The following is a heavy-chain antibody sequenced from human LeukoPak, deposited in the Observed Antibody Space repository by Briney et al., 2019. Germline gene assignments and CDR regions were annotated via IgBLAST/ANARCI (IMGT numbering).Heavy chain of an antibody. D-gene: IGHD2-2*01. CDR2: IWFGGSNK. Sequence: GGSLRLSCAASGFTFSSYGMLWVRQAPGKGLEGVAVIWFGGSNKYYADSVKGRFTISRDNSKNTLYLQMNSLRAEDTAVYYCAREYCSSTSCALYYYYYMDVWGKGTTVTVSS. CDR3: AREYCSSTSCALYYYYYMDV. J-gene: IGHJ6*03. V-gene: IGHV3-33*08. CDR1: GFTFSSYG.